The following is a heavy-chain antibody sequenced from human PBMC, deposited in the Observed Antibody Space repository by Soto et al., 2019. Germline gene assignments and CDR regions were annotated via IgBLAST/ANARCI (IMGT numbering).Heavy chain of an antibody. CDR1: GYTFTSYG. J-gene: IGHJ6*02. CDR3: ARDVELVGDYYYGMDV. Sequence: QVPLVQSGAEVKKPGASVKVSCKASGYTFTSYGISWVRQAPGQGLEWMGWISAYNGNTNYAQKLQGRVTMTTDTSTSTAYMELRSLRSDDTAVYYCARDVELVGDYYYGMDVWGQGTTVTVSS. D-gene: IGHD1-7*01. V-gene: IGHV1-18*04. CDR2: ISAYNGNT.